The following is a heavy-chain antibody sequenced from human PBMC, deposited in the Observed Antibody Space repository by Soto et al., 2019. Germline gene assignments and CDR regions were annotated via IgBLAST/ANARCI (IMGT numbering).Heavy chain of an antibody. CDR2: IYHSGST. CDR3: AIRTTVTTRLGY. D-gene: IGHD4-17*01. CDR1: GGSISSSNW. V-gene: IGHV4-4*02. Sequence: QVQLQESGPGLVKPSGTLSLTCAVSGGSISSSNWWSWVRQHPGKGLEWFGEIYHSGSTNYNQSLKGRVTISVDKSKNQFSLKLSSVTAADTAVYYCAIRTTVTTRLGYWGQGTLVTVSS. J-gene: IGHJ4*02.